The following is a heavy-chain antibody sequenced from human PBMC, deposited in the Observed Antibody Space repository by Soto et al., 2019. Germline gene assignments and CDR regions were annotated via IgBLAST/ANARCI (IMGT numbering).Heavy chain of an antibody. D-gene: IGHD2-15*01. CDR2: IYHSGPT. V-gene: IGHV4-30-2*01. CDR1: GGSINSSGYA. CDR3: ARHSVAEDYFDY. J-gene: IGHJ4*02. Sequence: KPSETLSLTCAVSGGSINSSGYAWSWIRQPPGKGLEWIGYIYHSGPTYYNPSLKSRLTISVDNSKNQFSLKLTSVTAADTAVYYCARHSVAEDYFDYWGQGALVTVSS.